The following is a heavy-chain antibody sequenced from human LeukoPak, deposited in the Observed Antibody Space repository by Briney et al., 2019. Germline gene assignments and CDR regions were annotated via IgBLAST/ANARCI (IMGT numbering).Heavy chain of an antibody. V-gene: IGHV3-7*01. CDR2: IDRDGSEK. Sequence: PGGSLRLSCAASGFSFSSNWMSWVRQAPGRGLEWLANIDRDGSEKYYVDSVRGRFTISRDNSRSSLYLAMNNLKAEDTAVYYCATDRQPSRYLGLWSWGQGTLVIVSS. D-gene: IGHD2-15*01. CDR1: GFSFSSNW. J-gene: IGHJ4*02. CDR3: ATDRQPSRYLGLWS.